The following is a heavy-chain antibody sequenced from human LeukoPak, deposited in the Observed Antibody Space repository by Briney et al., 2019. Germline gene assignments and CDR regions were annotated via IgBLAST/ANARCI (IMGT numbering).Heavy chain of an antibody. J-gene: IGHJ4*02. CDR1: GFTVSSNY. CDR2: IKQDGSEK. D-gene: IGHD5-12*01. V-gene: IGHV3-7*04. Sequence: GGSLRLSCAASGFTVSSNYMSWVRQAPGKGLEWVANIKQDGSEKYYVDSVKGRFTISRDNAKNSLYLQMNSLRAEDTAVYYCARGMATIDYWGQGTLVTVSS. CDR3: ARGMATIDY.